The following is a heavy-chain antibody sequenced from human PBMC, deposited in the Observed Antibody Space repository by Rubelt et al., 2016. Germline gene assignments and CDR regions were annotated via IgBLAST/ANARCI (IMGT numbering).Heavy chain of an antibody. D-gene: IGHD3-22*01. V-gene: IGHV1-2*02. CDR1: GYTFTGYY. CDR3: ARFAIGGHSSGYLFDY. Sequence: QVQLVQSGAEVKKPGASVKVSCKASGYTFTGYYMHWVRQAPGQGLEWMGWINPNSGGTNYAQKVQGRVTRTRDTSCSTAKMELSRLRPDETAVYYCARFAIGGHSSGYLFDYWGQGTLVTVSS. J-gene: IGHJ4*02. CDR2: INPNSGGT.